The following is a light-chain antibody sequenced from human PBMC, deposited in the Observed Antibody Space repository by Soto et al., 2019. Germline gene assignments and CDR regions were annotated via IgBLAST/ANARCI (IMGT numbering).Light chain of an antibody. V-gene: IGKV3-20*01. CDR3: QQYGSSRRT. CDR2: GAS. J-gene: IGKJ1*01. Sequence: IVLTQSPGTLSLSPGERATLSCRASQSLNSNYLAWYQQKPGQAPRLLIYGASSRATGIPDRFSGSGSGTDFTLTISRLEPEDLAVYYCQQYGSSRRTFGQGTKVDIK. CDR1: QSLNSNY.